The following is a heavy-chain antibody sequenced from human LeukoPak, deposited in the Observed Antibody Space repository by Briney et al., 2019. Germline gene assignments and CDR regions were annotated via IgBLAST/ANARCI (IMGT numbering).Heavy chain of an antibody. V-gene: IGHV4-38-2*01. J-gene: IGHJ4*02. CDR3: ARHVHSSGWCFDYFDY. CDR1: GYSINSAYY. D-gene: IGHD6-19*01. CDR2: MYHSGIT. Sequence: SETLSLTCAVSGYSINSAYYWGWIRQPPGKGLEWIASMYHSGITYYNSSLKSRATISVDTSKNQFSLKLSSVTAADTAVYYCARHVHSSGWCFDYFDYWGQGTLVTVSS.